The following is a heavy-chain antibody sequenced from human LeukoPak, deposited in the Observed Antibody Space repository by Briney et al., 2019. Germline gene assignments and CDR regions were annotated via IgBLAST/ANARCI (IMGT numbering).Heavy chain of an antibody. Sequence: SETLSLTCAVYGGSFSGYYWSWIRQPPGKGLEWIGEINHSGSTNYNPPLKSRVTISVDTSKNQFSLKLSSVTAADTAVYYCARDGDYVAYWGQGTLVTVSS. V-gene: IGHV4-34*01. D-gene: IGHD4-17*01. CDR3: ARDGDYVAY. CDR2: INHSGST. J-gene: IGHJ4*02. CDR1: GGSFSGYY.